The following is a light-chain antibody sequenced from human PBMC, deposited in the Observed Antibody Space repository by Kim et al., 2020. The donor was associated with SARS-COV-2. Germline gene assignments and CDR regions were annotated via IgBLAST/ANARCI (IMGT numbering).Light chain of an antibody. Sequence: QSALTQPPSVSAAPGQKVTISCSGSSTNIGSNYVSWYQQVPGTAPKLLIYDNNKRPPGIPDRFSGSKSDTSATLGITGLQTGDEADYYCGSWDISLNVVFGGGTKVTVL. V-gene: IGLV1-51*01. CDR1: STNIGSNY. CDR3: GSWDISLNVV. CDR2: DNN. J-gene: IGLJ2*01.